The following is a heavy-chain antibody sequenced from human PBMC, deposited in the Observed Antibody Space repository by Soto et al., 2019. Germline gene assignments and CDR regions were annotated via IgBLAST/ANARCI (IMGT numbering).Heavy chain of an antibody. V-gene: IGHV4-59*12. D-gene: IGHD6-6*01. J-gene: IGHJ5*02. CDR1: GGSLSSYY. CDR2: IYHSGST. Sequence: SETLSLTCTVSGGSLSSYYWTWIRQPPGKGLEWIGYIYHSGSTYYNPSLKSRVTISVDTSKNQFSLKLSSVTAADTAVYYCARERPDGARLDPWGQGTLVTVSS. CDR3: ARERPDGARLDP.